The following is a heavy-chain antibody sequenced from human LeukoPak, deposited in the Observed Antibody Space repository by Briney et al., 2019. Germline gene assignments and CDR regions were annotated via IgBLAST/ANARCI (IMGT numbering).Heavy chain of an antibody. D-gene: IGHD3-22*01. V-gene: IGHV4-59*08. CDR3: ARHRDYYDT. CDR1: GASINNNF. J-gene: IGHJ4*01. Sequence: SETLSLTCTVSGASINNNFWTWIRQPPGKGLEWIGYIYSSGSANHNPSLKSRVIISGDTSKNQISLNLTSVTAADTALYFCARHRDYYDTWGHGTLVTVSS. CDR2: IYSSGSA.